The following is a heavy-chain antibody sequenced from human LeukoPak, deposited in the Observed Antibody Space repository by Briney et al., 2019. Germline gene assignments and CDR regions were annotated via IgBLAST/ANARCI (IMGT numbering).Heavy chain of an antibody. J-gene: IGHJ4*02. CDR3: ARDGYYYGSGSYLFDY. Sequence: GGSLRLSCAASGSTFSSYSMNWVRQAPGKGLEWVSSISSSSSYIYYADSVKGRFTISRDNAKNSLYLQMNSLRAEDTAVYYCARDGYYYGSGSYLFDYWGQGTLVTVSS. CDR2: ISSSSSYI. CDR1: GSTFSSYS. D-gene: IGHD3-10*01. V-gene: IGHV3-21*01.